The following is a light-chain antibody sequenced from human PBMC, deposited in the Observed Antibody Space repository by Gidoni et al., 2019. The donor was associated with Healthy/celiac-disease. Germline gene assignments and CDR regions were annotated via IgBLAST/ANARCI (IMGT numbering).Light chain of an antibody. CDR3: CSYAGSSTPYV. J-gene: IGLJ1*01. V-gene: IGLV2-23*02. CDR1: SSAIGCYNL. CDR2: EVS. Sequence: QSALTQPASVSGSPGQSITISCTGTSSAIGCYNLVSLYQQHPGKAPKRMIYEVSKRPSGVSNRFSGSKSGNRASLTISGLQAEDEADYYCCSYAGSSTPYVFGTGTKVTVL.